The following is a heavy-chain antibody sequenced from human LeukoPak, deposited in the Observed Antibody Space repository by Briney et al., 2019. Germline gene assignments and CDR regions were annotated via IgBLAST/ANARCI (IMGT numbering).Heavy chain of an antibody. Sequence: PGGSLRLSCAASGFTFSSYGMHWVRQAPGKGLEWVAVISYDGSNKYYADSVKGRFTISRDNSKNTLYLQMNSLRAEDTAVYYCAKGLEYYDFWSGYRGTYHYYGLDVWGQGTTVTVSS. D-gene: IGHD3-3*01. CDR2: ISYDGSNK. V-gene: IGHV3-30*18. CDR1: GFTFSSYG. CDR3: AKGLEYYDFWSGYRGTYHYYGLDV. J-gene: IGHJ6*02.